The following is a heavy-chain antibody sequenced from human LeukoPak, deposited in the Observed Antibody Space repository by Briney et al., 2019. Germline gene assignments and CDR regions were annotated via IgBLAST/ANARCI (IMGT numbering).Heavy chain of an antibody. CDR2: MWYDGTNK. V-gene: IGHV3-33*01. J-gene: IGHJ3*02. Sequence: GGSLRLSCAASGFSFSNYGMHWVRQAPGKGLEWVAVMWYDGTNKYYADSVKGRFTISRDNSKNTLYLQLNSLRAEDTAVYYCERGRWGAFDIWGQGTMVTVSS. D-gene: IGHD5-24*01. CDR1: GFSFSNYG. CDR3: ERGRWGAFDI.